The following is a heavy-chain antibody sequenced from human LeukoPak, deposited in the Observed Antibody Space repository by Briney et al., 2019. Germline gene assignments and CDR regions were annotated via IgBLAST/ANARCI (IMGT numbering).Heavy chain of an antibody. J-gene: IGHJ4*02. CDR3: VKGLRYTNTPFDY. CDR2: ISWDGST. V-gene: IGHV3-43D*03. D-gene: IGHD2-2*02. CDR1: GFSFDDYA. Sequence: SGGSLRLSCEASGFSFDDYAMHWVRQTPGKGLECVSLISWDGSTYADSVKGRFTISRDNSKNSLYLQMKSLRAEDTALYCCVKGLRYTNTPFDYWGQGTLVTVSS.